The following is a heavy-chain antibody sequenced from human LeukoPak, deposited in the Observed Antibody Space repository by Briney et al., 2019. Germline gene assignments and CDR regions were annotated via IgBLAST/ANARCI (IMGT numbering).Heavy chain of an antibody. J-gene: IGHJ4*02. D-gene: IGHD7-27*01. CDR3: ARLNWGSRWYFDY. Sequence: ASVKVSCKASGYTFTGYYMHWVRQAPGQGLEWMGWINPNSGGTNYAQKFQGRVTMTRDTSISTAYMELSRLRSDDTAVYYCARLNWGSRWYFDYWGQGTLHTVSS. CDR1: GYTFTGYY. V-gene: IGHV1-2*02. CDR2: INPNSGGT.